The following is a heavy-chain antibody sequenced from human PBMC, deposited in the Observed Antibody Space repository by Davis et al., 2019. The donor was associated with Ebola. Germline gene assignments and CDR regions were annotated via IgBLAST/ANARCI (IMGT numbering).Heavy chain of an antibody. J-gene: IGHJ6*02. CDR1: GGSISSGGYY. D-gene: IGHD5-12*01. CDR3: ARCGATPYGMDV. Sequence: MPSETLSLTCTVSGGSISSGGYYWSWIRQHPGKGLEWIGYIYYSGSTYYNPSLKSRVTISVDTSKNQFSLKLSSVTAADTAVYYCARCGATPYGMDVWGQGTTVTVSS. V-gene: IGHV4-31*03. CDR2: IYYSGST.